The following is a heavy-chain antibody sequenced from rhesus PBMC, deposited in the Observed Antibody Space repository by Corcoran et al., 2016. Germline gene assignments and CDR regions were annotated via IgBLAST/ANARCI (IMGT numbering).Heavy chain of an antibody. CDR2: IYGSGSST. Sequence: QLQLQESGPGLVKPSQTLSVTCPVSCGSIRRSYWSRIRPAPGKGLEWIGYIYGSGSSTNYNPSLKSRVTLSVDTSKNQLSLKLSSVTAADTAVYYCARDRCTGSGCYSNWGQGVLVTVSS. CDR1: CGSIRRSY. V-gene: IGHV4-169*02. J-gene: IGHJ4*01. D-gene: IGHD2-21*01. CDR3: ARDRCTGSGCYSN.